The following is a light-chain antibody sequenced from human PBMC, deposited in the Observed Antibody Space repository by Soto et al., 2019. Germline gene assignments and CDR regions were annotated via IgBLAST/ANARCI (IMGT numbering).Light chain of an antibody. CDR1: RSVSNNY. V-gene: IGKV3-20*01. Sequence: EVVLTQSPGTLSLSPRERATLSCRARRSVSNNYLAWYQHKPGQAPRLLIYGASNRAPGIPDRFSGSGSGPDFTLTISTLEPEDFAVYYCQQYAASPRTFGQGTLVEVK. CDR2: GAS. CDR3: QQYAASPRT. J-gene: IGKJ1*01.